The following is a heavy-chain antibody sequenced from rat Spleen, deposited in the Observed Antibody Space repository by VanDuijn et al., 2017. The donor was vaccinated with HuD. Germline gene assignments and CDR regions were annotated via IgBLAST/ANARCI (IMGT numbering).Heavy chain of an antibody. Sequence: QVQLKESGPGLVQPSQTLSLTCTVSGFSLINYNMHWVRQPTGKGLEWMGVIWTNGNTDYNSALNSRLSISRDTSKSQVFLKMNSLQTEDTGTYYCARGRYTTDYYYPNWFAYWGPGTLVTVSS. CDR2: IWTNGNT. J-gene: IGHJ3*01. D-gene: IGHD1-6*01. CDR1: GFSLINYN. V-gene: IGHV2-30*01. CDR3: ARGRYTTDYYYPNWFAY.